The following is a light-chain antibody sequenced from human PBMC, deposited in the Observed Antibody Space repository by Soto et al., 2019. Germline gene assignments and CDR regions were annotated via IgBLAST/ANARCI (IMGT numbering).Light chain of an antibody. CDR1: SSDVGGHDY. J-gene: IGLJ1*01. CDR3: SSYSSTTLV. V-gene: IGLV2-14*01. CDR2: EVR. Sequence: QSALTLPASVSGSPGQSITISCTGTSSDVGGHDYVSWYQQHPGKAPKLIIYEVRNRPSGVSNRFSGSKSGNTASLTISGPQAEDEADYYCSSYSSTTLVFGPGIKVTVL.